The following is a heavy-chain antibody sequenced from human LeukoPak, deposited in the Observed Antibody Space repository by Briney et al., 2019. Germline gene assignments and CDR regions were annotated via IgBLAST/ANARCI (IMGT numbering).Heavy chain of an antibody. CDR3: ARVGGSYFLDV. J-gene: IGHJ6*03. Sequence: GALRLSCAASGFTFSSYGMSWVRQAPGKGLEWVSGISGSGGTTYYADSVKGRFTISRDNAKNSLYLQMNSLRAEDTAVYYCARVGGSYFLDVWGKGTTVTVSS. D-gene: IGHD1-26*01. V-gene: IGHV3-23*01. CDR2: ISGSGGTT. CDR1: GFTFSSYG.